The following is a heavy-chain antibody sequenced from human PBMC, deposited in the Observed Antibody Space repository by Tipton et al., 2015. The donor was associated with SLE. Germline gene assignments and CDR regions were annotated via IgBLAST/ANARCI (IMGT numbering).Heavy chain of an antibody. CDR1: GGSISSYY. CDR2: IYYSGST. Sequence: PGLVKPSETLSLTCTVSGGSISSYYWSWIRQPPGKGLEWIGYIYYSGSTNYNPSLKSRVTISVDTSKNQFSLKLSSVTAADTAVYYCARTRIAAAFFDYWGQGTLVTVSS. J-gene: IGHJ4*02. CDR3: ARTRIAAAFFDY. D-gene: IGHD6-13*01. V-gene: IGHV4-59*08.